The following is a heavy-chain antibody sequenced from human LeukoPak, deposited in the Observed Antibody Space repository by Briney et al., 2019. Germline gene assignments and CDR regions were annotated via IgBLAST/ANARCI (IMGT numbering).Heavy chain of an antibody. V-gene: IGHV6-1*01. D-gene: IGHD1-26*01. CDR3: ARGTGSLDY. Sequence: PSQTLSLTCAISGDSVSSKCASWNWIRQSPSRGLEWLGRTYSRSKWFNDYAVSVKSRITVTPDTSKNQFSLHLTSVTPDDTAVYYCARGTGSLDYWGQGTLVTVSS. CDR2: TYSRSKWFN. J-gene: IGHJ4*02. CDR1: GDSVSSKCAS.